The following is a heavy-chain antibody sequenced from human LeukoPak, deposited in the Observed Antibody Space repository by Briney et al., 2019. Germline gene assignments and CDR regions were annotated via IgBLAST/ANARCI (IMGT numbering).Heavy chain of an antibody. CDR2: IKQDGSEK. J-gene: IGHJ4*02. CDR1: GFTFSSYW. CDR3: SKDTRDILTGYYNTAFDY. D-gene: IGHD3-9*01. V-gene: IGHV3-7*03. Sequence: GGSLRLSCAASGFTFSSYWMSWVRQAPGKGLEWVANIKQDGSEKYYADSVKGRFTISRDNGKKSLFLQMNSLRAEDTALYYCSKDTRDILTGYYNTAFDYWGQGTLVTVSS.